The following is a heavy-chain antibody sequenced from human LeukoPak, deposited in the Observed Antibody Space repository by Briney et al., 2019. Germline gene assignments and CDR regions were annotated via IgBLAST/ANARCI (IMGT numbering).Heavy chain of an antibody. CDR3: ARGRNDNGGMFFDS. D-gene: IGHD4-23*01. J-gene: IGHJ4*02. Sequence: SETLSLTCTVSGGSIRSYYWSWIRQAPGKGLEWLGFISYSAYHSYSPSLKSRVAISVDTSKSQFSLRLSSMTAADTAIYYCARGRNDNGGMFFDSWAQGTLVTVSS. CDR1: GGSIRSYY. V-gene: IGHV4-59*01. CDR2: ISYSAYH.